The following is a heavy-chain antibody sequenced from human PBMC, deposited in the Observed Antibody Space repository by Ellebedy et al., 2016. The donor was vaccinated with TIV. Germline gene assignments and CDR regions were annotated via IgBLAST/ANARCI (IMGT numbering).Heavy chain of an antibody. J-gene: IGHJ4*02. Sequence: GGSLRLSXAASGFTFSSYAMHWVRQAPGKGLEWVAVISYDGSNKYYADSVKGRFTISRDNSKNTLYLQMNSLRAEDTAVYYCAREGFLGDIVAVPAARVGYYFDYWGQGTLVTVSS. V-gene: IGHV3-30-3*01. CDR1: GFTFSSYA. CDR2: ISYDGSNK. D-gene: IGHD2-2*01. CDR3: AREGFLGDIVAVPAARVGYYFDY.